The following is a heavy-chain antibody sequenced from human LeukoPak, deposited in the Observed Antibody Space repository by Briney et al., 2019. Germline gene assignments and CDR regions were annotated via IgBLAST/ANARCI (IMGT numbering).Heavy chain of an antibody. CDR2: IYYSGST. CDR1: DGSIGSYY. J-gene: IGHJ4*02. Sequence: PSETLSLTCTVSDGSIGSYYWNWLRQPPGKGLEWIGYIYYSGSTNYSPSLKSRVTISVDTSKNQFSLKLNSVTAADTAVYYCARVMRGADSSGYYGYYFDYWGQGTLVTVSS. V-gene: IGHV4-59*01. D-gene: IGHD3-22*01. CDR3: ARVMRGADSSGYYGYYFDY.